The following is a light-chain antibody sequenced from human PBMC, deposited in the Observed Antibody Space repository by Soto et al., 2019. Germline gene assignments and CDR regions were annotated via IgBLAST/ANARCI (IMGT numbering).Light chain of an antibody. J-gene: IGKJ1*01. Sequence: DIQVTQSPSSLSASVGDRVTVTCRASQSISSYLNWYRQKPGRAPNLLIYAASKLQSGVPSRFSGSGSGTDFTLTISSLQPGDFPIYYCHQSYSAPWTFGQGTKVEIK. V-gene: IGKV1-39*01. CDR1: QSISSY. CDR2: AAS. CDR3: HQSYSAPWT.